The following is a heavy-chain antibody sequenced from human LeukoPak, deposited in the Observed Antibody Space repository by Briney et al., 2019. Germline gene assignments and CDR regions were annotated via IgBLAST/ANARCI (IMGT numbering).Heavy chain of an antibody. CDR2: IYHSGST. CDR3: ARGARAARHYFDY. Sequence: SETLSHTCTVSGYSISSGYYWGWIRQPPGKGLEWIGSIYHSGSTYYNPSLKSRVTISVDTSKNQFSLKLSSVTAADTAVYYCARGARAARHYFDYWGQGTLVTVSS. J-gene: IGHJ4*02. D-gene: IGHD6-6*01. V-gene: IGHV4-38-2*02. CDR1: GYSISSGYY.